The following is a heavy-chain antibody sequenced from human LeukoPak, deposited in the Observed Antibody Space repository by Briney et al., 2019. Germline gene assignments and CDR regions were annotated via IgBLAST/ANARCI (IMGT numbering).Heavy chain of an antibody. CDR3: ARDRSGDDDLWSGSYTNYFDP. D-gene: IGHD3-3*01. J-gene: IGHJ5*02. V-gene: IGHV3-9*01. CDR2: ISWNSGSI. Sequence: PGGSLRLSCAASGFTFDDYAMHWVRQAPGKGLEWVSGISWNSGSIGYADSVKGRFTISRDNAKNSLYLQMNSLSVEDTAVYYCARDRSGDDDLWSGSYTNYFDPWGQGTLVTVSS. CDR1: GFTFDDYA.